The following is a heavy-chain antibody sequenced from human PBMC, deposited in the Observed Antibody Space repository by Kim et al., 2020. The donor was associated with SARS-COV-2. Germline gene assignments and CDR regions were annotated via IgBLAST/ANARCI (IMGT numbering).Heavy chain of an antibody. CDR2: ISYDGSNK. CDR1: GFTFSSYA. CDR3: ARADSDGGY. D-gene: IGHD3-10*01. J-gene: IGHJ4*02. Sequence: GGSLRLSCAASGFTFSSYAMHWVRQAPGKGLEWVAVISYDGSNKYYADSVKGRFTISRDNSKNTLYLQMNSLRAEDTAVYYCARADSDGGYWGQGTLVTVSS. V-gene: IGHV3-30-3*01.